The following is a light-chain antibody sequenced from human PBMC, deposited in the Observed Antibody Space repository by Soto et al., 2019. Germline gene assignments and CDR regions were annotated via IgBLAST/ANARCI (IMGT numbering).Light chain of an antibody. CDR1: SSDVGAYKY. CDR3: SSFTGTTTLDV. CDR2: GVS. Sequence: QSALTQPAYVSGSPGQSITISCTGTSSDVGAYKYVSWYQQHPGKVPKLIIYGVSNRPSGVSNRFSGSKSGNTAFLIISGLQPEDEADYYCSSFTGTTTLDVFGTGTKLTVL. J-gene: IGLJ1*01. V-gene: IGLV2-14*03.